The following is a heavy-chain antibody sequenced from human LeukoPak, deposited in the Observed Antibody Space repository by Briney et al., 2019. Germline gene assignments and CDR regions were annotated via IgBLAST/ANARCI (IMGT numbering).Heavy chain of an antibody. Sequence: ASVKVSCKASGYTFSDYYIHWVRQAPGQGPEWMGWINTNTGNPTYAQGFTGRFVFSLDTSVSTAYLQISSLKAEDTAVYYCAREVVILEAVFDYWGQGTLVTVSS. V-gene: IGHV7-4-1*02. J-gene: IGHJ4*02. CDR1: GYTFSDYY. D-gene: IGHD3-22*01. CDR3: AREVVILEAVFDY. CDR2: INTNTGNP.